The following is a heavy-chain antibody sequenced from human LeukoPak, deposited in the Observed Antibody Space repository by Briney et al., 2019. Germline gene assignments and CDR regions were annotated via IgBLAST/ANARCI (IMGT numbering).Heavy chain of an antibody. J-gene: IGHJ5*02. CDR3: ARATGWDNWFDP. CDR1: DGSISRYY. D-gene: IGHD6-19*01. Sequence: PSETLSLTCTVSDGSISRYYWSWIRQPPGEGLEWIGYIYYTGTTKYNPSLKSRVTISVDTSKNQFSLKLSSVTAADTAVYYCARATGWDNWFDPWGQGTLVTVSS. V-gene: IGHV4-59*01. CDR2: IYYTGTT.